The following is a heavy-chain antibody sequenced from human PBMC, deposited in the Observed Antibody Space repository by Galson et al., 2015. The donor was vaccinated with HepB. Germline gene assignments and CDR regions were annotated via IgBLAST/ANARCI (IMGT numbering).Heavy chain of an antibody. J-gene: IGHJ4*02. CDR3: AKDGISGSAPGL. Sequence: SLRLSCAASGFIFNNYAMSWVRQAPGKGLEWVSGITRGGYTYDVDSVKGRFTISRDNSKNTLYLQMNSLRAKDTAVYYCAKDGISGSAPGLGGQGTLVTVSS. CDR1: GFIFNNYA. CDR2: ITRGGYT. V-gene: IGHV3-23*01. D-gene: IGHD1-26*01.